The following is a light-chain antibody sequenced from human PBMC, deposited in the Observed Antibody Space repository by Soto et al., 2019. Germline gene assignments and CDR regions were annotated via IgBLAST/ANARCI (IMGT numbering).Light chain of an antibody. CDR1: SSDVGSYNL. CDR2: EGS. Sequence: QSALTQPASVSGSPGQSITISCTGTSSDVGSYNLVSWYQQHPGKAPKLMIYEGSKRPSGVSNRFSGSKSGNTASLTLSGLHAEDEADYYCCSYAGSSTYVVFGGGTKVTV. CDR3: CSYAGSSTYVV. V-gene: IGLV2-23*01. J-gene: IGLJ2*01.